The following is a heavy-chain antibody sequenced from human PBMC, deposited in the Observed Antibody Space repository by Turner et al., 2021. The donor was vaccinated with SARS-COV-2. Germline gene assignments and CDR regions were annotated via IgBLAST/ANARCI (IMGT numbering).Heavy chain of an antibody. D-gene: IGHD2-21*02. J-gene: IGHJ4*02. Sequence: QVQLVQSGAEVKKPGASVKVSCKVSGYTLTELSMHWVRQAPGKGLEWMGGFDPEDAETIYAQKFQGRVTMTEDTSSDTAYMELSSLRSEDTALYYCATGYAYCGGDCSIHYWGQGTLVAVSS. CDR1: GYTLTELS. CDR3: ATGYAYCGGDCSIHY. CDR2: FDPEDAET. V-gene: IGHV1-24*01.